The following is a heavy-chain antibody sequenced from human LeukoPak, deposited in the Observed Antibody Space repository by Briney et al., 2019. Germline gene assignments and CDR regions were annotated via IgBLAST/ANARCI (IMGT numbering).Heavy chain of an antibody. Sequence: ASVKVSCKASGYTFTSYDINWVRQATGQGLEWMGWMNPNSGNTGYAQKFKGRVTMTRNTSISTAYMELSSLRSEDTAVYYRARGSTTYYDFWSGYTHYGMDVWGQGTTVTVSS. V-gene: IGHV1-8*01. CDR1: GYTFTSYD. D-gene: IGHD3-3*01. J-gene: IGHJ6*02. CDR2: MNPNSGNT. CDR3: ARGSTTYYDFWSGYTHYGMDV.